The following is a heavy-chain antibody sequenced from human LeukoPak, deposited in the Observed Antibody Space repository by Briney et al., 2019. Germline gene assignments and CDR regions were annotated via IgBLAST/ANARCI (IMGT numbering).Heavy chain of an antibody. D-gene: IGHD1-26*01. V-gene: IGHV3-74*01. CDR2: INSDGSST. Sequence: GGSLRLSCAASGFTFSSYWMHWVRQAPGKGLVWVSRINSDGSSTSYADSVKGRFTISRDNAKNTLYLQMNSLRAEDTAVYYCARRGASTGAFDIWGQGTMVTVSS. CDR3: ARRGASTGAFDI. J-gene: IGHJ3*02. CDR1: GFTFSSYW.